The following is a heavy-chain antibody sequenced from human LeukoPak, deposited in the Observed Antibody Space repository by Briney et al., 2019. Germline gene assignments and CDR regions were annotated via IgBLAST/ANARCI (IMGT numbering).Heavy chain of an antibody. CDR2: IIPIFSIA. CDR1: GRTFSIYA. Sequence: PSVKLSRNASGRTFSIYAISWVRHAPGQGLEWMGGIIPIFSIANYAQKFQGRVTITSAESTSTAYMELSSLRSEDTAVYYCARAPEEGGTRQGFEYFQHWGQGTLVTVSS. J-gene: IGHJ1*01. V-gene: IGHV1-69*13. CDR3: ARAPEEGGTRQGFEYFQH. D-gene: IGHD1-1*01.